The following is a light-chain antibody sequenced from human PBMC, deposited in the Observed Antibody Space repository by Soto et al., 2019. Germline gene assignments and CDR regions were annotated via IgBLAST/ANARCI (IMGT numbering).Light chain of an antibody. CDR2: GAS. Sequence: EVVLTQSPATLSLSPGERATLSCRASQSVFNYLAWYQQKPGQAPRLLIYGASTRATGIPARFSGSGSGTEFTLTISSLQSEDFAVYYCQQYNNWITFGQGTRLEIK. CDR1: QSVFNY. CDR3: QQYNNWIT. V-gene: IGKV3-15*01. J-gene: IGKJ5*01.